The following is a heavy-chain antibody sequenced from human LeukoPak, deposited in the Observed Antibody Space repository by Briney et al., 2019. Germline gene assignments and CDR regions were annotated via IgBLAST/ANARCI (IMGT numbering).Heavy chain of an antibody. CDR1: GFTFSNAW. V-gene: IGHV3-15*01. CDR2: IKSKTDGGTT. J-gene: IGHJ5*02. Sequence: GGSLRLSCAASGFTFSNAWMSWVRQAPGKGLEWVGRIKSKTDGGTTDYAAPVKGRFTISRDDSKNTLYLQMNSLRGEDTAVYYCAKEILDGSGSLRANNWFDPWGQGTLVIVSS. CDR3: AKEILDGSGSLRANNWFDP. D-gene: IGHD3-10*01.